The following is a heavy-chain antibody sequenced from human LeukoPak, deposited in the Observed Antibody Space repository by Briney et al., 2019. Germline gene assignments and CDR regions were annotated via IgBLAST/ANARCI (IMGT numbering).Heavy chain of an antibody. J-gene: IGHJ3*02. CDR1: GYTFTGYY. V-gene: IGHV1-2*02. Sequence: ASVKVSCKASGYTFTGYYMHWVRQAPGQGLEWMGWINPNSGGTNYAQKFQGRVTMTRDTSISTAYMELSRLRSDDTAVYYCAREYYYDSSGYYYPEAFDIWGQGTMVTVSS. D-gene: IGHD3-22*01. CDR3: AREYYYDSSGYYYPEAFDI. CDR2: INPNSGGT.